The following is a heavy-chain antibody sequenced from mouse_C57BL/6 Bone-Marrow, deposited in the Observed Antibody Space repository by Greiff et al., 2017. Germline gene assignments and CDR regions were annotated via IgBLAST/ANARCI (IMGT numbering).Heavy chain of an antibody. Sequence: EVQVVESGGGLVKPGGSLKLSCAASGFTFSDYGMHWVRQAPEKGLEWVAYISSGSSTIYYADTVKGRFTISRDNAKNTRCMQMSSLRSEDTAMYYCASGVTTRFAYWGQGTLVTVSA. D-gene: IGHD2-2*01. V-gene: IGHV5-17*01. CDR1: GFTFSDYG. CDR3: ASGVTTRFAY. CDR2: ISSGSSTI. J-gene: IGHJ3*01.